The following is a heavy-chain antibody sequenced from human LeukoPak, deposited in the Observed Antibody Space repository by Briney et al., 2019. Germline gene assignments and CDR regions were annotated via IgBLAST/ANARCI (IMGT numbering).Heavy chain of an antibody. CDR1: GFTFSSYG. V-gene: IGHV3-23*01. D-gene: IGHD6-13*01. CDR2: ISGSGGST. CDR3: AKDRGSSEILDY. J-gene: IGHJ4*02. Sequence: GGTLRLSCAASGFTFSSYGMSWVRQAPGKGLEWVSAISGSGGSTYYADSVRGRFTISRDNSKNTLYLQMNSLRAEDTAVYYCAKDRGSSEILDYWGQGTLVTVSS.